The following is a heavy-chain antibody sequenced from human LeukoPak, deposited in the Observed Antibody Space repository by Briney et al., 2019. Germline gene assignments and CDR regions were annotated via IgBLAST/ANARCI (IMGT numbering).Heavy chain of an antibody. CDR3: ASQDSSGYYLIDY. V-gene: IGHV1-69*10. D-gene: IGHD3-22*01. CDR1: GGXFSSYA. CDR2: ITPILGIA. J-gene: IGHJ4*02. Sequence: SVKVSCRASGGXFSSYALSWVRQAPGQGLEWIGGITPILGIANYAQDLQGRVTITADKSTNTAYMELSSLRSEDTAVYYCASQDSSGYYLIDYWGQGTLVTVSS.